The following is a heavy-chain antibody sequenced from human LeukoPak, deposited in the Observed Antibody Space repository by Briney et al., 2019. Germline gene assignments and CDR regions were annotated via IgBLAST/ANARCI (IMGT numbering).Heavy chain of an antibody. CDR3: ARTWDY. CDR1: GGSVSSGPHY. CDR2: IHYSGST. J-gene: IGHJ4*02. V-gene: IGHV4-61*01. Sequence: SETLSLTCTVSGGSVSSGPHYWSWIRQPPGKGLEWIAYIHYSGSTKNNPSLESRLTISLDTSKNQFSLHLTSVTAADTAVYFCARTWDYWGQGTLVTVSS.